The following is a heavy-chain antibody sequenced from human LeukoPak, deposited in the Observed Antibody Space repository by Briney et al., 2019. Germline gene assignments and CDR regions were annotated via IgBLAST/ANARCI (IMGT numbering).Heavy chain of an antibody. D-gene: IGHD1-26*01. Sequence: SQTLSLTCAISGDNVSSNSAAWNWIRQSPSRGLEWLGRTYYRSKWYYDYAVAVKSRISINPDTSKNQFSLQLSSVTPEDTAVYYCARDPVGGSTIFDYWGQGTLVTVSS. J-gene: IGHJ4*02. V-gene: IGHV6-1*01. CDR1: GDNVSSNSAA. CDR2: TYYRSKWYY. CDR3: ARDPVGGSTIFDY.